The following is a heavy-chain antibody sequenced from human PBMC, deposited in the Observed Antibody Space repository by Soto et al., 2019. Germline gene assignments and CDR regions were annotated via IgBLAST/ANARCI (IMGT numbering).Heavy chain of an antibody. Sequence: GGSLRLSCAASGFTFSSYSMNWFRQAPGKGLGWVANIKQDGSENSYVESVNGRFTISRDNAKNSLYLQMTSLRAEDTAVYYCAKFSRPRGWFDPWGQGTLVTVSS. D-gene: IGHD2-2*01. CDR1: GFTFSSYS. J-gene: IGHJ5*02. CDR3: AKFSRPRGWFDP. V-gene: IGHV3-7*03. CDR2: IKQDGSEN.